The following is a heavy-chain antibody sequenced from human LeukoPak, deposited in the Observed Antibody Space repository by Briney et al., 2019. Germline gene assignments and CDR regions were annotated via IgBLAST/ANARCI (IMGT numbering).Heavy chain of an antibody. J-gene: IGHJ6*02. V-gene: IGHV4-4*02. CDR2: IYHSGST. D-gene: IGHD1-26*01. CDR1: GGSISSSNW. Sequence: PSETLSLTCAVSGGSISSSNWWSWVRQPPGKGLEWIGEIYHSGSTNYNPSLKSRVTISVDKSKNQFSLKLSSVTAADTAVYYCARVGATYYYGMDVWGQGTTVTVSS. CDR3: ARVGATYYYGMDV.